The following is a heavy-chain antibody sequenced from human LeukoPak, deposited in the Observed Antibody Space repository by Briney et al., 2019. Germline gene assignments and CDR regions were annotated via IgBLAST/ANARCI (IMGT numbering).Heavy chain of an antibody. J-gene: IGHJ4*02. D-gene: IGHD6-6*01. Sequence: SSETLSLTCTVSGGSISSYCWSWIRQPPGKGLEWIGYIYYSGSTNYNPSLKSRVTISVDTPKNQFSLKLSSVTAADTAVYYCARVMDSSSSSGDYWGQGTLVTVSS. CDR1: GGSISSYC. CDR3: ARVMDSSSSSGDY. CDR2: IYYSGST. V-gene: IGHV4-59*01.